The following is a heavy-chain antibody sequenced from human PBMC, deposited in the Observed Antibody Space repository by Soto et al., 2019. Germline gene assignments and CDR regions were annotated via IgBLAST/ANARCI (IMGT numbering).Heavy chain of an antibody. Sequence: PGESLRLSCVASGFTFSSYWMHWVRQAPGKGLVWVSRINSDGSSTSYAGSVKGRFTISRDNAKNTLYLQMNSLIAEDTAVYYCVRTSLVVAAATREDYWGQGT. D-gene: IGHD2-15*01. CDR3: VRTSLVVAAATREDY. CDR1: GFTFSSYW. V-gene: IGHV3-74*01. CDR2: INSDGSST. J-gene: IGHJ4*02.